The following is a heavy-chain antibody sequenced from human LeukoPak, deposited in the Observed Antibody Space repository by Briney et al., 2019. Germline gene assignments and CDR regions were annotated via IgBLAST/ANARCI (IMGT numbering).Heavy chain of an antibody. CDR1: GFTVSSHY. J-gene: IGHJ4*02. CDR2: TDSGGST. Sequence: GGSLRLSCAASGFTVSSHYMSWVRQAPGKGLEWVSVTDSGGSTSYADSVKGRFTISRDTSKNTLYLQMNGLRAEDTAVYYCAKEDDTIAVAGTIAFDYWGQGTLVTVSS. D-gene: IGHD6-19*01. V-gene: IGHV3-53*01. CDR3: AKEDDTIAVAGTIAFDY.